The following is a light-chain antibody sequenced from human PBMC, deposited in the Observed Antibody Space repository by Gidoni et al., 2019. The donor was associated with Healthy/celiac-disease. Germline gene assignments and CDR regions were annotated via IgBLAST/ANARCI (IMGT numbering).Light chain of an antibody. CDR3: QQLNSYPPRLX. Sequence: DIQLTQSPSFLSASVVDRVTITCRTSQGISSYLAWYQQKPGKAPKLLIYAASTLQSGVPSRFSGSGSGTEFTLTISSLQPEDFATYYCQQLNSYPPRLXXXGGTKVEIK. CDR2: AAS. J-gene: IGKJ4*01. CDR1: QGISSY. V-gene: IGKV1-9*01.